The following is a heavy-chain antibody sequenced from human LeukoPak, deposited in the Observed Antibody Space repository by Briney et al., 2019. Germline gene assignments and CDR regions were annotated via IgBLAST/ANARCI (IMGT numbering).Heavy chain of an antibody. J-gene: IGHJ5*02. CDR2: INPNNGVT. Sequence: SVKVSCKASGDSFTDYSMHLVRQTPGPGLELIGLINPNNGVTNSAQKFQGRVTMTRDTSITTVYMEVSWLTSDDTAIYYCARADRLHGGPYLIGPWGQGTLVTVSS. CDR3: ARADRLHGGPYLIGP. D-gene: IGHD2-21*01. CDR1: GDSFTDYS. V-gene: IGHV1-2*02.